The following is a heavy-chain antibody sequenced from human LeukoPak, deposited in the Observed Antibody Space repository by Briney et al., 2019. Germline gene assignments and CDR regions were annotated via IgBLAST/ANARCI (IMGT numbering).Heavy chain of an antibody. J-gene: IGHJ1*01. Sequence: ASVKVSCKASGGSFSSYGISWVRQAPGQGLEWMGGRVPILGPTNLAQKFQGGLTITADESTSTAYMELNGLSVEDTAVYYCAREGPVGTDGFWGQGTLVTVSS. CDR1: GGSFSSYG. CDR2: RVPILGPT. V-gene: IGHV1-69*13. D-gene: IGHD5-24*01. CDR3: AREGPVGTDGF.